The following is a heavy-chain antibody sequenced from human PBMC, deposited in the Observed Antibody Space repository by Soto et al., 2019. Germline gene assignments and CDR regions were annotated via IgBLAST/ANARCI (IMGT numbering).Heavy chain of an antibody. Sequence: QVQLVQSGAEEKKPGASVKVSCKASGYTFTSYAMHWVRQAPGQGLEWMGWINAGNGNTKFSQKFQGRVTITRDTSASTAYMELSSLRSDDTAVYYCARAPGAAIDYWCQGTLVTVSS. CDR3: ARAPGAAIDY. V-gene: IGHV1-3*05. CDR2: INAGNGNT. J-gene: IGHJ4*02. CDR1: GYTFTSYA.